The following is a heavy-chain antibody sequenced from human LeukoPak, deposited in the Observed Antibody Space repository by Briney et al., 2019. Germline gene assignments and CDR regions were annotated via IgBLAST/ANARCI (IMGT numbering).Heavy chain of an antibody. V-gene: IGHV3-7*01. Sequence: SGGSLRLSCAASGFTFSTYWMTWVRQAPGKGLEWVASIKQGGSEKYFVDSVKGRFTISRDNAKQPVYLQMNSLRAEDTAVYYCASSIRTDSWGQGTLVTVSS. CDR1: GFTFSTYW. CDR2: IKQGGSEK. J-gene: IGHJ5*01. CDR3: ASSIRTDS. D-gene: IGHD1-14*01.